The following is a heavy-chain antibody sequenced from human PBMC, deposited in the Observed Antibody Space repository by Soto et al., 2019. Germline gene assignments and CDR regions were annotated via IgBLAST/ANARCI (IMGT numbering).Heavy chain of an antibody. D-gene: IGHD4-17*01. CDR3: ARSPGGFTVATYFFDY. V-gene: IGHV2-70*04. Sequence: SGPTLVNPTQTLTLTCTFSGFSLSSKGMRVSWIRQPPGKALEWLARIDWDDDKFYSPSLRTRLTISKDTSKNQVALTMTNVDPKDTATYYCARSPGGFTVATYFFDYWGQGNLVTVSS. J-gene: IGHJ4*02. CDR2: IDWDDDK. CDR1: GFSLSSKGMR.